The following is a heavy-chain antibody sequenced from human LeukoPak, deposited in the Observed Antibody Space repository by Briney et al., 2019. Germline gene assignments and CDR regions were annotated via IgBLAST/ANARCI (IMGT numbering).Heavy chain of an antibody. CDR1: GFTFNSYE. CDR2: ITTDRDTK. D-gene: IGHD3-3*01. CDR3: ARLSFDYDFWGSFDY. V-gene: IGHV3-48*03. J-gene: IGHJ4*02. Sequence: GGSLRLSCAASGFTFNSYELKWFRQAPGRGLEWVSYITTDRDTKYYADSVKGRFTISRDNAKHSLYLQMNSLRAEDTALYYCARLSFDYDFWGSFDYWGQGALVTVSS.